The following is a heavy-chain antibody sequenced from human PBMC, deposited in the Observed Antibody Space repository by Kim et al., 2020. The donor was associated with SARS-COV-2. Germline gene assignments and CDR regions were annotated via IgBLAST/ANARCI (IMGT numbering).Heavy chain of an antibody. D-gene: IGHD2-21*02. CDR2: INQDGTEK. V-gene: IGHV3-7*03. Sequence: GGSLRLSCAASGFTFTSYWMSWVRQAPGKGLEWVANINQDGTEKYYVDSVKGRFTISRDNTKNSLYLQMNSLRAEDTAVYYCARVEGGSHCYFWGQGTLVTVSS. J-gene: IGHJ4*02. CDR3: ARVEGGSHCYF. CDR1: GFTFTSYW.